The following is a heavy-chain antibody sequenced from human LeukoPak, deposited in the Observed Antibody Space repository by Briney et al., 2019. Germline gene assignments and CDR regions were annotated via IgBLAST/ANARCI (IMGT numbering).Heavy chain of an antibody. D-gene: IGHD4-17*01. Sequence: SVKVSCKASGGTFSSYAISWVRQAPGQGLEWMGGIIPIFGTANYARKFQGRVTITADESTSTAYMELSSLRSEDTAVYYYARESSRPDYGDYVGAFDIWGQGTMVTVSS. V-gene: IGHV1-69*13. CDR1: GGTFSSYA. CDR3: ARESSRPDYGDYVGAFDI. J-gene: IGHJ3*02. CDR2: IIPIFGTA.